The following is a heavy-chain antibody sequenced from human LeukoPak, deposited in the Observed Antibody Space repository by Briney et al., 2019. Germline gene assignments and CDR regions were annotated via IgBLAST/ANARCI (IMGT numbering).Heavy chain of an antibody. Sequence: PGRSLRLSCTASGFTFGDYAMSWVRQAPGKGLEWVGFIRSKAYGGTTEYAASVKGRFTISRDDSKSIAYLQMNSLRAEDTAVYYCARDFDYGDSAYYFDYWGQGTLVTVSS. J-gene: IGHJ4*02. CDR2: IRSKAYGGTT. D-gene: IGHD4-17*01. CDR1: GFTFGDYA. V-gene: IGHV3-49*04. CDR3: ARDFDYGDSAYYFDY.